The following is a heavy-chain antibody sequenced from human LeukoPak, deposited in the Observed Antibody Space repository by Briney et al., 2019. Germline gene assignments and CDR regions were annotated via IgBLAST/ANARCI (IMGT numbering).Heavy chain of an antibody. V-gene: IGHV3-21*01. CDR3: ARVWSSYYYDSSGSPSGMDV. D-gene: IGHD3-22*01. CDR1: GFTFSSYS. CDR2: ISSSSSYI. J-gene: IGHJ6*02. Sequence: GGSLRLSCAASGFTFSSYSMNWVRQAPGKGLEWVSSISSSSSYIYYADSVKGRFTISRDNAKNSLYLQMNSLRAEDTAVYYCARVWSSYYYDSSGSPSGMDVWGQGTTVTVSS.